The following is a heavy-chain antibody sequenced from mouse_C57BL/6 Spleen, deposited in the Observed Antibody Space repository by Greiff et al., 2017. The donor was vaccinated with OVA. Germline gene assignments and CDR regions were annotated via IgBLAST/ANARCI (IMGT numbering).Heavy chain of an antibody. Sequence: EVKVVESGGGLVKPGGSLKLSCAASGFTFSDYGMHWVRRAPEKGLEWVAYISSGSSTIYYADTVKGRFTISRDNAKNTLFLQMTSLRSEDTAMYYCASRSYYDYDGGFAYWGQGTLVTVSA. CDR2: ISSGSSTI. V-gene: IGHV5-17*01. CDR3: ASRSYYDYDGGFAY. J-gene: IGHJ3*01. D-gene: IGHD2-4*01. CDR1: GFTFSDYG.